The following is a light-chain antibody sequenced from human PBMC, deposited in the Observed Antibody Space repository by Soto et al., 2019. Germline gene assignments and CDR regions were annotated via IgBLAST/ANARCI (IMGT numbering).Light chain of an antibody. CDR3: GTWDSSLSAEV. CDR1: SSNIGNNY. V-gene: IGLV1-51*01. CDR2: GNN. J-gene: IGLJ2*01. Sequence: QSVLTQPPSVSAAPGQKVTISCSGSSSNIGNNYVSWYQQLPGAAPKRLIYGNNKRPSGIPDRFSGSKSGTSATLGITGLQTGDEADYYCGTWDSSLSAEVFGGGTKLTV.